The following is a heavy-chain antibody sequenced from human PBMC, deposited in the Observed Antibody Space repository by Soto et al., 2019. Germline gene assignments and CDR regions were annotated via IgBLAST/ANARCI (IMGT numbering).Heavy chain of an antibody. CDR2: IYWHDDK. CDR3: AHRGGATVGLYYFDY. CDR1: GFSLSTTGVG. Sequence: SGPTLVNPTQTLTLACSFSGFSLSTTGVGVSWIRQPPGKALEWLALIYWHDDKRYSPSLKSRLTITKDTSKNQVVLTMTNMDPVDTAAYYCAHRGGATVGLYYFDYWGQGAQVTVS. V-gene: IGHV2-5*01. D-gene: IGHD3-16*01. J-gene: IGHJ4*02.